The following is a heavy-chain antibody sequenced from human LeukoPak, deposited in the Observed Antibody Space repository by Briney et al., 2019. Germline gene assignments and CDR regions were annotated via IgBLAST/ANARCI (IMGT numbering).Heavy chain of an antibody. CDR1: GFTLSGYE. CDR2: ISRSGTII. V-gene: IGHV3-48*03. D-gene: IGHD3-3*01. CDR3: ARERDDYYFDY. Sequence: GRSLRLSCAAAGFTLSGYEMNWVRQAPGNWLEWVSHISRSGTIISYADSVKGRFTISRDKAKNSLYLQMNSLRAEDTAVYYCARERDDYYFDYWGEGTLVSVSS. J-gene: IGHJ4*02.